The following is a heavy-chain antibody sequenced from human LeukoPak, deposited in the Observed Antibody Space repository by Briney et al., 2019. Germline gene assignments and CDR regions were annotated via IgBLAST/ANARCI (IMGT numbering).Heavy chain of an antibody. CDR2: ISDPYSGSET. CDR3: TTRLRNHFDY. Sequence: GGSLRLSCAASGFTFSSYTMNWVRQALGQGLEWVSTISDPYSGSETLYADSVQGRFTISRDDSQNMVYLQMDSLRAEDTAVYYCTTRLRNHFDYWGQGTQVTVSS. CDR1: GFTFSSYT. J-gene: IGHJ4*02. D-gene: IGHD5-12*01. V-gene: IGHV3-23*01.